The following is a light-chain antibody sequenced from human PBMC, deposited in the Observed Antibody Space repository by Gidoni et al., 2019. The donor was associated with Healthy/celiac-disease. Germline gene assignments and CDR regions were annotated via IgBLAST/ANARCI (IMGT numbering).Light chain of an antibody. CDR2: WAS. V-gene: IGKV4-1*01. CDR3: QQYDSSPWT. CDR1: QSVLYSSNNKNY. J-gene: IGKJ1*01. Sequence: DIVMTQSPDSLALSLGGRATINCKSSQSVLYSSNNKNYLAWYQQKPGQPPKLLIYWASTRESGVPDRFSGSGSGTEFTLTISSLQAEDVAVYYCQQYDSSPWTFGQGTKVEIK.